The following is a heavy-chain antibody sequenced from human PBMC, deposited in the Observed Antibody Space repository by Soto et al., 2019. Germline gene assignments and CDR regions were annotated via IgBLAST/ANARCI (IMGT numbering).Heavy chain of an antibody. CDR2: IWYDGSNK. D-gene: IGHD5-18*01. CDR1: GFTFSNAW. CDR3: PRHGVGRWRIQDDYYYYGMDV. V-gene: IGHV3-33*08. J-gene: IGHJ6*04. Sequence: GGSLRLSCAASGFTFSNAWINWVRQAPGKGLEWVAVIWYDGSNKYYADSVKGRFTISRDNSKNTLYLQMNSLRAEDTAVYYCPRHGVGRWRIQDDYYYYGMDVWGKGTTVTVSS.